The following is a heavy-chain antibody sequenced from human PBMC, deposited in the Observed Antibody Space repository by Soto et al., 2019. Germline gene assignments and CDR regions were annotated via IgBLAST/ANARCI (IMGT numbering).Heavy chain of an antibody. J-gene: IGHJ4*02. V-gene: IGHV3-21*01. D-gene: IGHD6-13*01. CDR2: ISSSSSYI. CDR3: ARGPGIAAAGTLY. CDR1: GFTFSSYS. Sequence: PVGSLRLSCAASGFTFSSYSMNWVRQAPGKGLEWVSSISSSSSYIYYADSVKGRFTISRDNAKNSLYLQMNSLRAEDTAVYYCARGPGIAAAGTLYWGQGTLVTVSS.